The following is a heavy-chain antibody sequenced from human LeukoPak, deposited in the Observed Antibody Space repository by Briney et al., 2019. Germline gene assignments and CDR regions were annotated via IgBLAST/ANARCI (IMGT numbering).Heavy chain of an antibody. J-gene: IGHJ4*02. CDR3: ARASFQRWLQLGGD. V-gene: IGHV3-11*04. CDR1: GFTFSDYY. D-gene: IGHD5-24*01. CDR2: ISSSGSTI. Sequence: GGSLRLSCAASGFTFSDYYMSWIRQAPGKGLEWVSYISSSGSTIYYADSVKGRFTISRDNAQNSLYLQVNSLRDEDTAVYYCARASFQRWLQLGGDWGQGTLVTVSS.